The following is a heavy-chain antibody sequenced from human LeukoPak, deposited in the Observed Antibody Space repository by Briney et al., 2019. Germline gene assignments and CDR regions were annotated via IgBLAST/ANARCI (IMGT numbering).Heavy chain of an antibody. D-gene: IGHD3-22*01. V-gene: IGHV3-23*01. CDR3: AKDGDSSGYYYVNVWRRWFDP. CDR1: GFIVSSSY. J-gene: IGHJ5*02. Sequence: PGGSLRLSCSASGFIVSSSYMTWVRQAPGKGLKWVSAISGSGGSTYYADSVKGRFTISRDNSKNTLYLQMNSLRAEDTAVYYCAKDGDSSGYYYVNVWRRWFDPWGQGTLVTVSS. CDR2: ISGSGGST.